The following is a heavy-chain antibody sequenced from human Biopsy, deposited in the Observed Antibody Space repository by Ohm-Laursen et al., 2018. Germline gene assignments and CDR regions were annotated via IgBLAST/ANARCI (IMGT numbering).Heavy chain of an antibody. J-gene: IGHJ4*02. CDR3: VKSAYSSGFWEASDY. CDR2: ISWSSGTI. D-gene: IGHD6-19*01. CDR1: GFRFDDYA. V-gene: IGHV3-9*01. Sequence: SLRLSCAASGFRFDDYAMQWVRQAPGKGLEWVSGISWSSGTIGYADSVKGRFTVSRGNAKNSLFLQMNSLRVEDTALYYCVKSAYSSGFWEASDYWGQGTLVTVSS.